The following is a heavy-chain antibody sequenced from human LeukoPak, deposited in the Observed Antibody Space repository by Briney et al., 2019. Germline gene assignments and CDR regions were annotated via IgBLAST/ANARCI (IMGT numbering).Heavy chain of an antibody. Sequence: ASVKVSCKASGYTFTSYDINWVRQATGQGLEWMGWMNTNSGNTGYAQKLQGRVTMTRNTSISTAYMELSGLRSEDTAVYYCARGKVKVRGVIKYYYYYGMDVWGQGTTVTVSS. CDR3: ARGKVKVRGVIKYYYYYGMDV. J-gene: IGHJ6*02. V-gene: IGHV1-8*01. D-gene: IGHD3-10*01. CDR2: MNTNSGNT. CDR1: GYTFTSYD.